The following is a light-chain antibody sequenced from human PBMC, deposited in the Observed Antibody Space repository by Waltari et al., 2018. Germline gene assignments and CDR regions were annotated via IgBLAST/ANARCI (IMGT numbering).Light chain of an antibody. CDR3: CSYAGSSTYVV. CDR1: SSAVGSYNL. V-gene: IGLV2-23*01. Sequence: QSALTQPASVSGSPGQSITISCTGTSSAVGSYNLVSWYPQHPGKAPKLMIYEGSKRPSGVSNRFSGSKSGNTASLTISGLQAEDEADYYCCSYAGSSTYVVFGGGTKLTVL. CDR2: EGS. J-gene: IGLJ2*01.